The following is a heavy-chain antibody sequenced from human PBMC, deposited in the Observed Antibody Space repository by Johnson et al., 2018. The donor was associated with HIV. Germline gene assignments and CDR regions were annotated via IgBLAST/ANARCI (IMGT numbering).Heavy chain of an antibody. D-gene: IGHD1-26*01. Sequence: QVQLVESGGGVLRPGGSLRLSCAASGFTFVYYAMHWVRQAPGMRLEWVAVISSAVSNKFYADFVQGRFTISRDNSKNTLYLQMNSLRAEDTAVYYCARSLGVVGAIGKGAFDIWGQGTMVTVSS. J-gene: IGHJ3*02. CDR3: ARSLGVVGAIGKGAFDI. V-gene: IGHV3-30-3*01. CDR1: GFTFVYYA. CDR2: ISSAVSNK.